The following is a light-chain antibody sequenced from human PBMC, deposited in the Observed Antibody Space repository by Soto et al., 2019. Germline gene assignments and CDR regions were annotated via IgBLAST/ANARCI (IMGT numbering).Light chain of an antibody. CDR3: QQYNNWPLT. CDR1: QSVRDN. V-gene: IGKV3-15*01. J-gene: IGKJ3*01. Sequence: EVVMTQSPATLSVSPGERVTLSCRASQSVRDNLAWYQQKPGQPPRLLIYGASTRATGLPARFSGSWSGTDFTLTISSLQSEDFAVYYCQQYNNWPLTFGPGTKVDL. CDR2: GAS.